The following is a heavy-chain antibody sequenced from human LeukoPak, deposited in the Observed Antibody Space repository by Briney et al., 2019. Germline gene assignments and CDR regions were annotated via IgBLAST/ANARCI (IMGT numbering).Heavy chain of an antibody. J-gene: IGHJ4*02. Sequence: SETLSLTCTVSGGSISSYYWSWIRQPPGKGLEWIGYIYYSGSTNYNSSLKSRVTMSVDTSKNQFSLKLSSATAADTAVYYCARGYCSGGTCYRTFFDYWGQGTLVIVSS. CDR2: IYYSGST. CDR1: GGSISSYY. CDR3: ARGYCSGGTCYRTFFDY. D-gene: IGHD2-15*01. V-gene: IGHV4-59*01.